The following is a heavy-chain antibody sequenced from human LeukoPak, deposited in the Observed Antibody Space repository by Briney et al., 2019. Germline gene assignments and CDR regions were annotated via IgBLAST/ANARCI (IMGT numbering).Heavy chain of an antibody. CDR2: INPNSGGT. CDR1: GYTFTGYY. Sequence: ASVKVSCKASGYTFTGYYMHWVRQAPGQGLEWMGWINPNSGGTNYAQKFQGRVTMTRDTSISTAYMELSSLRSEDTAVYYCARGSGYCSGGSCYSNWGQGTLVTVSS. V-gene: IGHV1-2*02. CDR3: ARGSGYCSGGSCYSN. D-gene: IGHD2-15*01. J-gene: IGHJ4*02.